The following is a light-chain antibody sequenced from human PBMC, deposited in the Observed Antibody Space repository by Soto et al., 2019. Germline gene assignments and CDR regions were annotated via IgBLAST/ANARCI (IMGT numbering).Light chain of an antibody. CDR3: QQYGSSPRT. J-gene: IGKJ1*01. V-gene: IGKV3-20*01. CDR2: GSS. CDR1: QSVGSNS. Sequence: EVVLTQSPGTLSLSPGERATLSCRASQSVGSNSLAWYQQKPGQAPRLLIYGSSSRASGIPDRFSGSGSGTDFTLTVSRLEPEDFAVYYCQQYGSSPRTFGQGTNVEIK.